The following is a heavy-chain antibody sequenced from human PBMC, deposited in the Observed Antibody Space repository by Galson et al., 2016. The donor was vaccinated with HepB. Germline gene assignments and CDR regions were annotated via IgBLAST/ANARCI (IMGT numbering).Heavy chain of an antibody. V-gene: IGHV3-30*18. CDR2: ISYDGGNK. D-gene: IGHD3-9*01. J-gene: IGHJ4*02. Sequence: SLRLSCAASGFIFSSFGMHWVRQAPGKGLEWVAVISYDGGNKYYADSVKGRFTISRDNSKNTLYLQVSSLRTEDTAVYYCAKVNLGGRYFDWLPLDYWGQGALVTVSS. CDR1: GFIFSSFG. CDR3: AKVNLGGRYFDWLPLDY.